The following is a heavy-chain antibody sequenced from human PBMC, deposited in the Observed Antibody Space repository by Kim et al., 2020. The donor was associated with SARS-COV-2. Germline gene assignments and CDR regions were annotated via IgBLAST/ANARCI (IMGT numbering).Heavy chain of an antibody. J-gene: IGHJ4*02. Sequence: GGSLRLSCSVSGFIFSSFVMHWVRQAPGKGLEYVSVISSNGGDTYYADSVKGRFTISRDNSKNTLCLQMSSLRAEDTAVYYCMTGGGDYWGQGTLVTVSS. CDR1: GFIFSSFV. V-gene: IGHV3-64D*09. CDR3: MTGGGDY. CDR2: ISSNGGDT.